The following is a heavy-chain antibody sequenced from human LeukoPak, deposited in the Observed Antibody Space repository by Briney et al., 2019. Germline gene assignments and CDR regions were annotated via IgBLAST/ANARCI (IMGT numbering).Heavy chain of an antibody. V-gene: IGHV1-2*02. D-gene: IGHD3-10*01. J-gene: IGHJ4*02. CDR2: INPNSGGT. CDR3: ARGITMVRYPES. CDR1: GYTITGYY. Sequence: GASVKVSCKASGYTITGYYMHWVRQAPGHGLEWMGWINPNSGGTNYAQKFQGRVTMTRDTSISTAYMELSRLRSDDTAVYYCARGITMVRYPESWGQGTLVTVSS.